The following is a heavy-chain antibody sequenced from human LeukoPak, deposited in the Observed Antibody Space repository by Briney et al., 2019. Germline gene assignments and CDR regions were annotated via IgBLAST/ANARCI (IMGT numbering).Heavy chain of an antibody. Sequence: ASVKVSCKASGYTFTGYYMHWVRQAPGQGLEWMGWISAYNGNTNYAQKLQGRVTMTTDTSTSTAYMELRSLRSDDTAVYYCARMEDRITIFGVVFRARYGMDVWGQGTTVTVSS. CDR2: ISAYNGNT. V-gene: IGHV1-18*04. J-gene: IGHJ6*02. CDR1: GYTFTGYY. CDR3: ARMEDRITIFGVVFRARYGMDV. D-gene: IGHD3-3*01.